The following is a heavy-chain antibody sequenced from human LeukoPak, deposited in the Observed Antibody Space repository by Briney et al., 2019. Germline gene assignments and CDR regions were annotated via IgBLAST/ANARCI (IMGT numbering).Heavy chain of an antibody. D-gene: IGHD2-2*01. V-gene: IGHV3-66*01. CDR3: ASSSPGYYYSHMDV. Sequence: GGSLRLSCAASGFTVSSNYMNWVRQAPGKGLEWVSMIYPNGNTFYTDSVKGRFTISRDNSKNSLYLEMNSLRAEDTGVYYCASSSPGYYYSHMDVWGKGTTVTVSS. CDR1: GFTVSSNY. CDR2: IYPNGNT. J-gene: IGHJ6*03.